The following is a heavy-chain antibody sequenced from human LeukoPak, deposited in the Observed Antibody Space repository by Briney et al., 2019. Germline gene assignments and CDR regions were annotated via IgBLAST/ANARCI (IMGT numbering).Heavy chain of an antibody. D-gene: IGHD3-10*01. V-gene: IGHV3-53*01. CDR1: GFIVSSNY. Sequence: GGSLRLSCAASGFIVSSNYMSWVRQAPGKGLEWVSVIYSGGSTYYADSVKGRFTISRDNSKNTLYLQMNSLRAEDTAVYYCARDLFGSGSYNPFDYWGQGTLVTVSS. CDR2: IYSGGST. J-gene: IGHJ4*02. CDR3: ARDLFGSGSYNPFDY.